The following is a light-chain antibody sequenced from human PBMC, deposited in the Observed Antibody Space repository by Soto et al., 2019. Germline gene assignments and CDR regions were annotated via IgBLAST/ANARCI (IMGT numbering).Light chain of an antibody. CDR2: DAS. CDR1: QSISSW. V-gene: IGKV1-5*01. J-gene: IGKJ2*01. Sequence: DIQMTQSPSTLSASVGDRVTITCRASQSISSWLAWYQQKPGKAPKLLIYDASSLESGVPSRFSGSGSGTELTLTISSLQPDYFATYYCQQYNSYLLMHTFGQGTKLEIK. CDR3: QQYNSYLLMHT.